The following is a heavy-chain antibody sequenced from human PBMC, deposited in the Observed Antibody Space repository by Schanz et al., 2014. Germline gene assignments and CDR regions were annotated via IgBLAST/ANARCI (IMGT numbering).Heavy chain of an antibody. V-gene: IGHV3-23*01. J-gene: IGHJ4*02. D-gene: IGHD3-10*01. CDR3: AKYRGYYRVSGSYRELEY. CDR2: ISGSGAST. CDR1: GFAFSSYG. Sequence: EVQLLESGGGLVQPGGSLRLSCLASGFAFSSYGMNWLRQAPGKGLEWVSGISGSGASTYYADSVKGRFTISRDNSKNTLYLQMNSLRPEDTAVYYCAKYRGYYRVSGSYRELEYWGQGTLVTVSS.